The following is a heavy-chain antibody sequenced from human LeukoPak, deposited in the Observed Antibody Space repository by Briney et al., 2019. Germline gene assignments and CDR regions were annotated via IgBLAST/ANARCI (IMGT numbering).Heavy chain of an antibody. CDR2: IKQDGSEK. CDR3: ARKGGATTYGYYYYYMDV. J-gene: IGHJ6*03. V-gene: IGHV3-7*01. D-gene: IGHD1-26*01. Sequence: GGSLRLSCAASGFTLSSYWMYWVRQAPGKGLEWVANIKQDGSEKYYVDSVKGRFTISRDNAKNSLYLRMNSLRAEDTAVYYCARKGGATTYGYYYYYMDVWGKGTTVTISS. CDR1: GFTLSSYW.